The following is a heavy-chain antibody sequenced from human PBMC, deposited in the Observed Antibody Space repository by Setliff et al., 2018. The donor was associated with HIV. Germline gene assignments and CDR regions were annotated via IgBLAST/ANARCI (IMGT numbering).Heavy chain of an antibody. CDR3: AKGVVDDGSGSYSNYFDY. D-gene: IGHD3-10*01. CDR2: IKSKTDGGTT. V-gene: IGHV3-15*01. CDR1: GFTFSSYW. J-gene: IGHJ4*02. Sequence: GGSLRLSCVGSGFTFSSYWMSWVRQAPGKGLEWVGRIKSKTDGGTTDYAAPVKGRFTISRDNSKNTLYLQMNSLRAEDTAVYYCAKGVVDDGSGSYSNYFDYWGQGTLVTVSS.